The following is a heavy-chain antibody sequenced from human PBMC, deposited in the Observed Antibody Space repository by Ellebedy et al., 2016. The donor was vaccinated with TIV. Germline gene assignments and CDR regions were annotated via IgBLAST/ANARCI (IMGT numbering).Heavy chain of an antibody. D-gene: IGHD3-10*01. CDR3: AREGKRNYGFDY. CDR1: GGSISSSSYY. CDR2: INHSGST. V-gene: IGHV4-39*07. Sequence: SETLSLXXTVSGGSISSSSYYWSWIRQPPGKGLEWIGEINHSGSTNYNPSLKSRVTISVDTSKNQFSLKLSSVTAADTAVYYCAREGKRNYGFDYWGQGTLVTVSS. J-gene: IGHJ4*02.